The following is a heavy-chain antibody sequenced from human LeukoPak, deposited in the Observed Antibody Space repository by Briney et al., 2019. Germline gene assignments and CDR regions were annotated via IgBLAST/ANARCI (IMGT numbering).Heavy chain of an antibody. CDR1: GYTFTSYD. Sequence: ASVKVSCKASGYTFTSYDINWVRQATGQGLEWMGWMNPNSGNTGYAQKFQGRVTITRNTSISTAYMELSSLRSEDTAVYYCARGPPLYSSSSYYYYYGMDVWGQGTTVTVSS. CDR3: ARGPPLYSSSSYYYYYGMDV. J-gene: IGHJ6*02. D-gene: IGHD6-6*01. CDR2: MNPNSGNT. V-gene: IGHV1-8*01.